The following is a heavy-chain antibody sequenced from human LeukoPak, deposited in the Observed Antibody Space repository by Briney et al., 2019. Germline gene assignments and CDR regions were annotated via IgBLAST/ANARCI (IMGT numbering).Heavy chain of an antibody. Sequence: ASVKVSCKASGYTFTSYGISSVRQAPGQGLEWMGWISAYNGNTNYAQKLQGRVTMTTDTSTSTAYMELRSLRSDDTAVYYCARDPYYYGSGSYYTDNWFDPWGQGTLVTVSS. CDR3: ARDPYYYGSGSYYTDNWFDP. V-gene: IGHV1-18*01. D-gene: IGHD3-10*01. J-gene: IGHJ5*02. CDR2: ISAYNGNT. CDR1: GYTFTSYG.